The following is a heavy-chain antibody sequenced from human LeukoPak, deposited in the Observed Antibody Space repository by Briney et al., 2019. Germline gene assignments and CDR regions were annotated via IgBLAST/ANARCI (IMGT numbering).Heavy chain of an antibody. CDR1: GYSISSGYY. CDR3: ARQGDYDFWSGYPNWFDP. J-gene: IGHJ5*02. D-gene: IGHD3-3*01. V-gene: IGHV4-38-2*01. Sequence: SETLSLTCAVSGYSISSGYYRGWIRQPPGKGLEWIGSIYHSGSTYYNPSLKSRVTISVDTSKNQFSLKLSSVTAADTAVYYCARQGDYDFWSGYPNWFDPWGQGTLVTVSS. CDR2: IYHSGST.